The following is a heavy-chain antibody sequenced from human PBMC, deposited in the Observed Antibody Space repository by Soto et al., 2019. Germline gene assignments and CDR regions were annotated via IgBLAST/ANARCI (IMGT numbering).Heavy chain of an antibody. V-gene: IGHV3-23*01. Sequence: EVQLLESGGGLVQPGGSLRLSCAASGFTFSTYAMSWVRQAPGKGLECVSTITTSGGNTYYADSVQGRFTISRDNSKNTLYLQMNSLRAEDTAVYYCAGRDCTNGVCYTNYYYYIDVWGKGTTVTVSS. D-gene: IGHD2-8*01. J-gene: IGHJ6*03. CDR3: AGRDCTNGVCYTNYYYYIDV. CDR1: GFTFSTYA. CDR2: ITTSGGNT.